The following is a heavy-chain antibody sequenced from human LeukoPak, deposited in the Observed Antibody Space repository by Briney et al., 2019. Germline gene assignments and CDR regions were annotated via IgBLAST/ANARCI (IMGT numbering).Heavy chain of an antibody. J-gene: IGHJ4*02. Sequence: GGSLRLSCAASGITFSTYTMNWVRQAPGKGLEWVSPISSTSSYIYYADSAKGRFTISRDNAKNSLYLQMNSLIAEDTAVYYCARGSDSAYDYWGQGTLVTVSS. CDR1: GITFSTYT. CDR2: ISSTSSYI. V-gene: IGHV3-21*01. D-gene: IGHD5-12*01. CDR3: ARGSDSAYDY.